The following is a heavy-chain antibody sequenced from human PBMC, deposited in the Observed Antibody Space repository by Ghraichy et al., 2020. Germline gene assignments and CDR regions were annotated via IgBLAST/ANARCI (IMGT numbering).Heavy chain of an antibody. CDR3: ARQQTYFYGPEIYYFFEY. Sequence: SQTLTLTCTVSGGSLTNYYWSWLRQPPGKGLEWLGYIHYTGSTKYNPSLKSRVTISLDTPMNQFSLEVASVTAADTAVYYCARQQTYFYGPEIYYFFEYWGQGTLVPVSS. V-gene: IGHV4-59*01. CDR1: GGSLTNYY. CDR2: IHYTGST. J-gene: IGHJ4*02. D-gene: IGHD3-10*01.